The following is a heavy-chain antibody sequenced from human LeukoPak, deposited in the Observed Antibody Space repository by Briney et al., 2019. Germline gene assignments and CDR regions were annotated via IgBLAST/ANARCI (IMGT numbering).Heavy chain of an antibody. D-gene: IGHD4-17*01. CDR3: ARGDYGSSLNF. CDR1: GFTFSNYY. Sequence: GGSLRLSCAASGFTFSNYYMSWIRQAPGKGLEWISYISTRDTIYYAASVEGRFTISRDNSKNSVYLQMSSLRAEDTAIYYCARGDYGSSLNFWGQGSLVTVSS. J-gene: IGHJ4*02. V-gene: IGHV3-11*01. CDR2: ISTRDTI.